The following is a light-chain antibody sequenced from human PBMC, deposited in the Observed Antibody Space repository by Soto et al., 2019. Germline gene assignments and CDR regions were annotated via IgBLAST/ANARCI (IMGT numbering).Light chain of an antibody. Sequence: EIVLTQSPATLSLSPGERVTLSCRASQNVSTYLAWYQQKPGQAPRLLIYDASDRATVIPARFSGSGSGSDFTLATSTPAPGDSAEDYGQQRTNWLTFGPGTKVDIK. V-gene: IGKV3-11*01. J-gene: IGKJ3*01. CDR3: QQRTNWLT. CDR2: DAS. CDR1: QNVSTY.